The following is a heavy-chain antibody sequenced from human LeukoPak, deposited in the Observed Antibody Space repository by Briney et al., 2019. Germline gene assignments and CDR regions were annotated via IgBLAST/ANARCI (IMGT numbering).Heavy chain of an antibody. J-gene: IGHJ6*02. D-gene: IGHD2-2*01. Sequence: GASLKISCKGSGYRFTSYWIGWVRQMPGKGLEWMGIINPGESDTRYSPSFQGQVTISADKSISTAYLQWSSLKASDTAMYYCARHPDCTRTSCYVDYYGMDVWGQGTTVTVSS. CDR1: GYRFTSYW. V-gene: IGHV5-51*01. CDR3: ARHPDCTRTSCYVDYYGMDV. CDR2: INPGESDT.